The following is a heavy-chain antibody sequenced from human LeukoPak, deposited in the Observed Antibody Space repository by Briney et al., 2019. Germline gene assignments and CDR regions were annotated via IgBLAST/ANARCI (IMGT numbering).Heavy chain of an antibody. J-gene: IGHJ4*02. D-gene: IGHD3-16*01. CDR3: TRERRGSYYAFES. CDR1: GFSVREYP. CDR2: FMSCRDSI. V-gene: IGHV3-11*01. Sequence: PGGPLRLPCAASGFSVREYPVSWIPQSPEKAPEGITYFMSCRDSINYADSVKGLFTISRDNAKNSVALQLDGLRADDTAVYFCTRERRGSYYAFESWGQGALVTVSS.